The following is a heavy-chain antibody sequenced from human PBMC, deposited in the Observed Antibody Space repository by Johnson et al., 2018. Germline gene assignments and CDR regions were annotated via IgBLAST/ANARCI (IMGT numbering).Heavy chain of an antibody. D-gene: IGHD3-16*02. V-gene: IGHV4-39*07. Sequence: QVQLQESGPGLVKPTEPQSLTCTVSGGSISSSSYYWGWIRQPPGKGLEWIGSIYYSGSTYYNPALKSRVTLSVDTSKNQFSLKLSSVTAADTAVYYCAREGLGELSSLMDVWGKGTTVTVSS. CDR2: IYYSGST. CDR3: AREGLGELSSLMDV. J-gene: IGHJ6*03. CDR1: GGSISSSSYY.